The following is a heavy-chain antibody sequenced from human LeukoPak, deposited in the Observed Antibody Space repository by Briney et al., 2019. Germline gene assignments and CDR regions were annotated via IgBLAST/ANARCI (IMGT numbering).Heavy chain of an antibody. D-gene: IGHD2-15*01. CDR2: ISYDGSNK. Sequence: GGSLTLSCTASGLTFSNYATTWVRQAPGKGLEWVAVISYDGSNKYYADSVKGRFTISRDNSKNTLYLQMNSLRAEDTAVYYCAKDSWDCSGGSCLHYYYGMDVWGQGTTVTVSS. V-gene: IGHV3-30*18. CDR1: GLTFSNYA. J-gene: IGHJ6*02. CDR3: AKDSWDCSGGSCLHYYYGMDV.